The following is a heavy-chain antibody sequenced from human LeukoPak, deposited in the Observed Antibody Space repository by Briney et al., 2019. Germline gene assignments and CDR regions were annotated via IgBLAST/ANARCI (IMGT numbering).Heavy chain of an antibody. Sequence: LGASLQISCQGSGSTFTSYWIGWVRQVPGKGLEWMGIIYPGESDTRYSSSFQGRVTSSAPQSITTSCLEGSSLKASAPASYYCARHVRFMVRGVITPDYWGQGTLVTVSS. V-gene: IGHV5-51*01. CDR2: IYPGESDT. CDR3: ARHVRFMVRGVITPDY. CDR1: GSTFTSYW. D-gene: IGHD3-10*01. J-gene: IGHJ4*02.